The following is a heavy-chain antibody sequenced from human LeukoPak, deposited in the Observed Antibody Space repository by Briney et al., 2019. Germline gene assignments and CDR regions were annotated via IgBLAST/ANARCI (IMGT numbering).Heavy chain of an antibody. CDR1: GGTFSSYA. D-gene: IGHD4-23*01. Sequence: ASVKVSCKASGGTFSSYAISWVRQAPGQGLEWMGWISAYNGNTNYAQKLQGRVTMTTDTSTSTAYMELRSLRSDDTAVYYCASYWRGGMSTVVTVAFDYWGQGTLVTVSS. CDR3: ASYWRGGMSTVVTVAFDY. J-gene: IGHJ4*02. V-gene: IGHV1-18*01. CDR2: ISAYNGNT.